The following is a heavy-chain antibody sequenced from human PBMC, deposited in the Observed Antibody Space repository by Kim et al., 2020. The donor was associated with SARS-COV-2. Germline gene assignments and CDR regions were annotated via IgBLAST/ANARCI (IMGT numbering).Heavy chain of an antibody. Sequence: GSTTYNPSLKSRVTITESTSKNQCSLNLSSVTAADTAIYYCARVRDGSFDYCGQGTLVTVSS. CDR2: GST. V-gene: IGHV4-59*01. J-gene: IGHJ4*02. D-gene: IGHD3-10*01. CDR3: ARVRDGSFDY.